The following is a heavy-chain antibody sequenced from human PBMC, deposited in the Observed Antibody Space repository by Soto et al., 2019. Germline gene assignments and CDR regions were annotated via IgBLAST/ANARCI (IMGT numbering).Heavy chain of an antibody. Sequence: ASVKVSCKASGYTFTGYYMHWVRQAPGQGLEWMGWINPNSGGTNYAQKFQGWVTMTRDTSISTAYMELSRLRSDDTAVYYCARQAYDSSVYYLRYYYYGMDVWGQGTSVTVSS. CDR3: ARQAYDSSVYYLRYYYYGMDV. V-gene: IGHV1-2*04. CDR2: INPNSGGT. D-gene: IGHD3-22*01. J-gene: IGHJ6*02. CDR1: GYTFTGYY.